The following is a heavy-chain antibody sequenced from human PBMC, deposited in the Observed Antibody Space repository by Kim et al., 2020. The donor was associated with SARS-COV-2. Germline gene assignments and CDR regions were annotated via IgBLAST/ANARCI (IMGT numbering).Heavy chain of an antibody. CDR1: GGSISSYY. Sequence: SETLSLTCTVSGGSISSYYWSWIRQPPGKELEWIGYIYYSGSTNYNPSLKSRVTISVDTSKNQFSLKLTSVTAADAAVYYCAREERAGKLDCWGQGTLVT. V-gene: IGHV4-59*13. CDR2: IYYSGST. D-gene: IGHD6-19*01. J-gene: IGHJ4*02. CDR3: AREERAGKLDC.